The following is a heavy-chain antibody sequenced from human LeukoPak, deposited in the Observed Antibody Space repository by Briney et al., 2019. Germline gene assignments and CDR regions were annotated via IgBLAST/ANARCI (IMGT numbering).Heavy chain of an antibody. D-gene: IGHD3-10*01. Sequence: SVKVSCKASGYTFTSYGITWVRQAPGQGLEWMGGIIPIFGTVNYAQKFQGRVTITADESTSTAYMELSSLRSEDTAVYYCARDRERPFPSMYYYGSQFDYWGQGTLVTVSS. J-gene: IGHJ4*02. CDR3: ARDRERPFPSMYYYGSQFDY. V-gene: IGHV1-69*13. CDR1: GYTFTSYG. CDR2: IIPIFGTV.